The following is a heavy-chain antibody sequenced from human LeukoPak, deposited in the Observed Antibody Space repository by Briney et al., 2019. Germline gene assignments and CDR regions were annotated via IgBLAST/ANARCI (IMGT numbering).Heavy chain of an antibody. J-gene: IGHJ4*02. V-gene: IGHV3-53*01. D-gene: IGHD2-15*01. CDR3: ARGGASELYYFDY. CDR2: IYDGGST. CDR1: GFTFSSYS. Sequence: PGGSLRLSCAASGFTFSSYSMNWVRQAPGKGLECVSVIYDGGSTYYADSVKGRFTISRDNSKNTLYLQMNSLRAEDTAVYYCARGGASELYYFDYWGQGTLVTVSS.